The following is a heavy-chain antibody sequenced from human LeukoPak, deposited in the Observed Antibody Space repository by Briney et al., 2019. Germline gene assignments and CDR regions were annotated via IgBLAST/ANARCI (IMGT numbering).Heavy chain of an antibody. V-gene: IGHV3-30-3*01. D-gene: IGHD3-3*01. Sequence: PGGSLRLSCAASGFTFSSYAMHWVRQAPGKGLEWVAVISYDGSNKYYADSVKGRFTISRDNSKNTLYLQMNSLRAEDTAVYYCARDPTSHYDFWSGYPNYYYYYGMDVWGQGTTVTVSS. CDR2: ISYDGSNK. J-gene: IGHJ6*02. CDR3: ARDPTSHYDFWSGYPNYYYYYGMDV. CDR1: GFTFSSYA.